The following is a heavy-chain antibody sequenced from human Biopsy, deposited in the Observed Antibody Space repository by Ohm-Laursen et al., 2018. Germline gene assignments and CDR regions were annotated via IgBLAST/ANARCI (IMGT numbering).Heavy chain of an antibody. CDR3: ARGYSRRVSIFEASIYWFDT. V-gene: IGHV1-8*01. CDR2: MIPSSGKT. Sequence: SSVKVSCKASGYSFSTYDVNWVRQARGQGLEWMGWMIPSSGKTGYAQRFQGRVTLTMNTSISTAYMELSGLRSEDTAVYFCARGYSRRVSIFEASIYWFDTWGQGTLVTVTS. J-gene: IGHJ5*02. D-gene: IGHD6-6*01. CDR1: GYSFSTYD.